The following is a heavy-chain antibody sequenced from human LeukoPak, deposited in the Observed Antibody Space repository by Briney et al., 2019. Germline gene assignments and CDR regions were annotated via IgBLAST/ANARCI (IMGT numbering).Heavy chain of an antibody. CDR3: ARDRGFCPITLCDL. J-gene: IGHJ2*01. V-gene: IGHV1-2*02. D-gene: IGHD3-10*01. CDR2: INPNNGAT. CDR1: GYTFIGYY. Sequence: AAVKVSCKASGYTFIGYYINWVRQAPGQGLEWMGWINPNNGATKYAQKFQGRVTMTKNTSISTVYVDLTSLRSDDTAFYHCARDRGFCPITLCDLWGRGTRVSVSS.